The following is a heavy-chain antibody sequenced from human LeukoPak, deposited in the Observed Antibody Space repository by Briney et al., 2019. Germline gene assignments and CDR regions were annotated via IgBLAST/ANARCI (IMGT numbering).Heavy chain of an antibody. CDR3: ARVRYDSSVYSSSDY. D-gene: IGHD3-22*01. CDR2: ISSSGNYI. V-gene: IGHV3-21*01. J-gene: IGHJ4*02. CDR1: GFTFSSYS. Sequence: GGSLRLSCAASGFTFSSYSMNWVRQAPGKGLEWVSSISSSGNYISYADSVKGRFTISRDNAKNSLYLQMNSLRAEDTAVYYCARVRYDSSVYSSSDYWGQGTLVTVSS.